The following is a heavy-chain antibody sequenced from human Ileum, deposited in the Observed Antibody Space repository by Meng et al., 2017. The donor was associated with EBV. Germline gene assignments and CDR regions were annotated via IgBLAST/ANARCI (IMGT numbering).Heavy chain of an antibody. CDR1: GGSVISKNW. CDR3: AKVSLTGTFYDH. D-gene: IGHD3-9*01. V-gene: IGHV4-4*02. Sequence: QVRRQGSGPRVVKPSGTLSLTCVFSGGSVISKNWWSWVRQPPGKGLEWIGEIFHIGSTNNSPSLKSRVTISVDNSKNQFSLSLTSVTAADTAIYYCAKVSLTGTFYDHWGQGILVTVSS. CDR2: IFHIGST. J-gene: IGHJ4*02.